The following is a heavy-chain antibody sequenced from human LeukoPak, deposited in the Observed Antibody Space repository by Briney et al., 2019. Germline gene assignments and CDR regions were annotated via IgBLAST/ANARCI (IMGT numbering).Heavy chain of an antibody. D-gene: IGHD4/OR15-4a*01. J-gene: IGHJ4*02. CDR2: INRSGST. CDR3: ARGGAADY. V-gene: IGHV4-34*01. Sequence: KPSETLSLTCAVSGGSFTIYQWSWIRQSPGKGLEWIGDINRSGSTDYNPALRSRVFISMDTSKNQFSLQLSSVTAADTAVYYCARGGAADYWGQGTLVTVSS. CDR1: GGSFTIYQ.